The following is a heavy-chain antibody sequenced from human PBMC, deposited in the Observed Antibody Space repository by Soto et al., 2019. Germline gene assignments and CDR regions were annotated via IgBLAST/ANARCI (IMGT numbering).Heavy chain of an antibody. D-gene: IGHD3-10*01. V-gene: IGHV3-48*01. CDR1: VFTFSSYS. CDR3: ARGGGSGTYPNWFDP. CDR2: ISSSGTTI. Sequence: GGSLRLSCAASVFTFSSYSFNWVRQAPGKGLERIAYISSSGTTIYYADSVKGRFTISRDNAKNSLYLQMDSLRTEDTAVYYCARGGGSGTYPNWFDPWGQGTLVTVSS. J-gene: IGHJ5*02.